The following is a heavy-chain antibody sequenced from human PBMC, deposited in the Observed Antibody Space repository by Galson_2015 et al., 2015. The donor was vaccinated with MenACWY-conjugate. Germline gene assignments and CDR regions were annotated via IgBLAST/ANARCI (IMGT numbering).Heavy chain of an antibody. D-gene: IGHD5-18*01. J-gene: IGHJ4*02. CDR1: GFIFSNYA. CDR3: AREAARSSYGDY. Sequence: SLRLSCAVSGFIFSNYAISWLRQPPGKGLEWVSAIGGSSEYRYYADSVKGRFTISRDNSKNTLYLQMNSLRAGDTAVYYCAREAARSSYGDYWGQGILVTVSS. CDR2: IGGSSEYR. V-gene: IGHV3-23*01.